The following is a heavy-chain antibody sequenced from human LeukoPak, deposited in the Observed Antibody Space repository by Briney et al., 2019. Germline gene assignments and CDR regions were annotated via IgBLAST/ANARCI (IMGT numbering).Heavy chain of an antibody. J-gene: IGHJ6*02. Sequence: ASVKASCKASGYAITNFDINWVRQATGQGLEWMGWMNPNSGSTGFAQKFQGRVTMTRNTSISTAYLEITALRPEDTAVYYCARWRVGLDVWGQGTTVTVSS. CDR1: GYAITNFD. V-gene: IGHV1-8*01. CDR3: ARWRVGLDV. CDR2: MNPNSGST. D-gene: IGHD3-3*01.